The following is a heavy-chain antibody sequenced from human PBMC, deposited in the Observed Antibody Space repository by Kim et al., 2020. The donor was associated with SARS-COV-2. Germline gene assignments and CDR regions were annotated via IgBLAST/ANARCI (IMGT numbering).Heavy chain of an antibody. Sequence: GGSLRLSCAASGFTFSSYGMYWVRQAPGKGLEWVAVIWYDGSNKYYADSVKGRFTISRDNSKNTLYLQMNSLRAEDTAVYYCARDIGNITIFGVVIIDYYYYGMDVWGQGTTVTVSS. J-gene: IGHJ6*02. D-gene: IGHD3-3*01. V-gene: IGHV3-33*01. CDR2: IWYDGSNK. CDR1: GFTFSSYG. CDR3: ARDIGNITIFGVVIIDYYYYGMDV.